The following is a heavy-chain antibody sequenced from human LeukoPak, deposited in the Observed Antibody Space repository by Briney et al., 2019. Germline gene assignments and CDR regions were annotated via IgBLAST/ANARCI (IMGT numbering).Heavy chain of an antibody. CDR3: ARFKGYSGYDYAFDI. V-gene: IGHV4-38-2*02. CDR2: IYHSGST. D-gene: IGHD5-12*01. CDR1: GYSISSGYY. J-gene: IGHJ3*02. Sequence: SETLSLTCTVSGYSISSGYYWGWIRQPPGKGLEWIGSIYHSGSTYYNPSLKSRVTISVDTSKNQFSLKLSSVTAADTAVYYCARFKGYSGYDYAFDIWGQGTMVTVSS.